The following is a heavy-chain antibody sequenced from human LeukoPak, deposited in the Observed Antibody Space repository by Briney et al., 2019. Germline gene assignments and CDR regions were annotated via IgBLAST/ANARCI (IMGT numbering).Heavy chain of an antibody. Sequence: GGSLRLSCAASGFTFSGYWMHWVRQAPGKGLVWVSRINSDGGRTNYADSVKGRFTISRDNARNTPYLQMNSLRAEDTALYYCARLMTTVTTDAFDIWGQGTMVTVSS. D-gene: IGHD4-17*01. CDR3: ARLMTTVTTDAFDI. J-gene: IGHJ3*02. CDR2: INSDGGRT. V-gene: IGHV3-74*01. CDR1: GFTFSGYW.